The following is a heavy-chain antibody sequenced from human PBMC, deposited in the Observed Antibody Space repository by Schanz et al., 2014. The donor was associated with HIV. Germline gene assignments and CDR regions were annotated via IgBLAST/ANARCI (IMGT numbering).Heavy chain of an antibody. CDR2: ISSSGSTI. Sequence: VQLVESGGGLVQPGRSLRLSCTGSGFTFSDYYMSWIRQAPGKGLEWVSYISSSGSTIHYADSVKGRFTISRDNAKNSLYLQMNSLRAEDTAVYYCAREWATVTTLGDWGQGTLVTVSS. D-gene: IGHD4-17*01. CDR1: GFTFSDYY. J-gene: IGHJ4*02. CDR3: AREWATVTTLGD. V-gene: IGHV3-11*01.